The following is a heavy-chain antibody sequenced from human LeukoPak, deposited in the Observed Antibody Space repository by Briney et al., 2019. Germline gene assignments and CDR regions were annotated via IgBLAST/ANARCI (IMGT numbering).Heavy chain of an antibody. D-gene: IGHD3-10*01. Sequence: PGGSLRLSCAASGFTFSTYAMTWVRQAPGKGLEWVSAISGSGGTTYYADSAKGRFTISRDSSKNTLYLQMNSLRADDTAVYFCAKDYYGSGSYLNYFDYWGQGTLVTVSS. CDR3: AKDYYGSGSYLNYFDY. CDR2: ISGSGGTT. V-gene: IGHV3-23*01. CDR1: GFTFSTYA. J-gene: IGHJ4*02.